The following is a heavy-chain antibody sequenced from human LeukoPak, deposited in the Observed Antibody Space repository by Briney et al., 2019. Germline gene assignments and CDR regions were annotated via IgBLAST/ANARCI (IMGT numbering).Heavy chain of an antibody. CDR1: GGSFSGYY. J-gene: IGHJ4*02. Sequence: SETLPLTCAVYGGSFSGYYWSWTRQPPGKGLEWTGEITHSGSTNYNPSLKSRVTISVDTSKNQFSLKLSSVTAADTAVYYCARGGWKKFDYWGQGTLVTVSS. V-gene: IGHV4-34*01. CDR3: ARGGWKKFDY. CDR2: ITHSGST. D-gene: IGHD1-1*01.